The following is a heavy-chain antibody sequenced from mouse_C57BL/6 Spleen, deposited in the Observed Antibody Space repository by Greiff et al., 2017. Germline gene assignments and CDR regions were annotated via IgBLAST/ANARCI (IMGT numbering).Heavy chain of an antibody. D-gene: IGHD2-5*01. CDR1: GFSFNTYA. CDR2: IRSKSNNYAT. J-gene: IGHJ3*01. V-gene: IGHV10-1*01. CDR3: VHSNFAY. Sequence: DVQLQESGGGLVQPKGSLKLSCAASGFSFNTYAMNWVRQAPGKGLEWVARIRSKSNNYATYYADSVKDRFTISRDDSESMLYLQMNNLKTGDTAMYYCVHSNFAYWGQGTLVTVSA.